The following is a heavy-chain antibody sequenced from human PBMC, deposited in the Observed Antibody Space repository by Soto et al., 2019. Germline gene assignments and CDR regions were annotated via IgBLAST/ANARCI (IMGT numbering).Heavy chain of an antibody. V-gene: IGHV1-69*06. CDR1: GGTFSRHA. CDR2: ISPTFGTA. CDR3: ASERSAQYFDS. D-gene: IGHD1-26*01. Sequence: SVKVSCKASGGTFSRHAIAWVRQAPGQGLEWMGGISPTFGTATYAPEFQGRVAISADRSSNTAYMELSSLRSQDTAVYYCASERSAQYFDSWGQGTVVTVSS. J-gene: IGHJ4*02.